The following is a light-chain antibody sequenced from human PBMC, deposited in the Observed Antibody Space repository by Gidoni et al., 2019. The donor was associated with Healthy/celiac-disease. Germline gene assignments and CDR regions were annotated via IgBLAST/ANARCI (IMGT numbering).Light chain of an antibody. CDR3: QQSYSTLGT. CDR1: QSISSY. V-gene: IGKV1-39*01. Sequence: DIQMTPSPSSLSASVGDRVTITCRASQSISSYLNWYQQKPGKAPKLLIYAASSLQSGVPSRFSGSGSGTDFTLTISSLQPEDFATYYCQQSYSTLGTFXXXTKVEIK. J-gene: IGKJ1*01. CDR2: AAS.